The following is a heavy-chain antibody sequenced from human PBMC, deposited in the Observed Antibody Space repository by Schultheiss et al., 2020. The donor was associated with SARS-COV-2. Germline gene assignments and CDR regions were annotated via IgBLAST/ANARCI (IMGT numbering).Heavy chain of an antibody. CDR3: ATHMYYYDSSGFDY. CDR1: GFIFSNYW. V-gene: IGHV3-30*03. CDR2: ISYDGSNK. D-gene: IGHD3-22*01. Sequence: GGSLRLSCAASGFIFSNYWMSWVRQAPGKGLEWVAVISYDGSNKYYADSVKGRFTISRDNSKNTLYLQMNSLRAEDTAVYYCATHMYYYDSSGFDYWGQGTLVTVSS. J-gene: IGHJ4*02.